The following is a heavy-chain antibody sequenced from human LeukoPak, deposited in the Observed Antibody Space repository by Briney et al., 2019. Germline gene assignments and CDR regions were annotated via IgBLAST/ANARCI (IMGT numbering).Heavy chain of an antibody. Sequence: ASVKVSCKASGYTFTSCDINWVRLAAGQGLEWMGWMNPNSGNTGYAQKFQGRVTMTRNTSISTAYMELSSLRSEDTAVYYCARGLSERSHVVVGVATRGGNWFDPWGQGTLVTVSS. CDR3: ARGLSERSHVVVGVATRGGNWFDP. J-gene: IGHJ5*02. CDR2: MNPNSGNT. V-gene: IGHV1-8*02. CDR1: GYTFTSCD. D-gene: IGHD2-15*01.